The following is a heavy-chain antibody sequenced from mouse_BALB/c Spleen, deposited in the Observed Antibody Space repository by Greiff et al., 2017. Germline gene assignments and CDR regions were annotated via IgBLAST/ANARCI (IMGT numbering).Heavy chain of an antibody. D-gene: IGHD4-1*01. Sequence: VKLVESGPGLVQPSQSLSITCTVSGFSLTSYGVHWVRQSPGKGLEWLGVIWSGGSTDYNAAFISRLSISKDNSKSQVFFKMNSLQANDTAIYYCARKGDSWEYFDYWGQGTTLTVSS. CDR1: GFSLTSYG. V-gene: IGHV2-2*02. CDR3: ARKGDSWEYFDY. CDR2: IWSGGST. J-gene: IGHJ2*01.